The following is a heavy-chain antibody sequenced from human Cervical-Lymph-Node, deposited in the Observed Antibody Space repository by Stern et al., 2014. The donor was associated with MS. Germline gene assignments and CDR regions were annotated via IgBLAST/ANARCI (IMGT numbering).Heavy chain of an antibody. CDR1: GYSFTPYG. V-gene: IGHV1-3*01. CDR2: INVGNGKT. D-gene: IGHD2-15*01. CDR3: ARDPDPLGYCNEGRCRFDY. Sequence: QVQLVQSGAEVKKPGASVKVSCKASGYSFTPYGMHWVRQAPGQRLEWMGRINVGNGKTRYAQNFQGRLTITRDTSARILYMELNSRTSEDTAVYYCARDPDPLGYCNEGRCRFDYWGQGTLVTVSS. J-gene: IGHJ4*02.